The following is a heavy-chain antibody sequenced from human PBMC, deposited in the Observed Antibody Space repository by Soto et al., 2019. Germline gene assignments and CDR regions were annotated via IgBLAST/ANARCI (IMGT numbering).Heavy chain of an antibody. CDR1: GFTFSSYA. D-gene: IGHD3-10*01. V-gene: IGHV3-23*01. CDR2: ISGSGGST. Sequence: EVQLLESGGGLVQPGGSLRLSCAASGFTFSSYAMSWVRQAPGKGLEWVSAISGSGGSTYYADSVKGRFTISRDNSKNTLYLQMNSLRAEDTAVYYCAKDILWFGELLSPSFDYWGQGTLATVSS. CDR3: AKDILWFGELLSPSFDY. J-gene: IGHJ4*02.